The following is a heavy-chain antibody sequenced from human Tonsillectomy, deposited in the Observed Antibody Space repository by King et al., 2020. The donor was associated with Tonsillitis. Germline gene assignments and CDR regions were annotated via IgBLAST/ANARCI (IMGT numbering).Heavy chain of an antibody. V-gene: IGHV3-33*01. J-gene: IGHJ4*02. CDR1: GFTFSSYG. D-gene: IGHD2-2*01. Sequence: VQLVESGGGVVQPGRSLRLSCAASGFTFSSYGMHWVRQAPGKGLEWVAVIWYDGSNKYYADSVKSRFTISRDNSKNTLYLQMNSLRAEDTAVYYCARDVGIVVVPAAPEVGFDYWGQGTLVTVSS. CDR2: IWYDGSNK. CDR3: ARDVGIVVVPAAPEVGFDY.